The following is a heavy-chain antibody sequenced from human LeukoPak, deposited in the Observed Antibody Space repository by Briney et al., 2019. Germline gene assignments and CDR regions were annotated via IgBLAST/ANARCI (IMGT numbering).Heavy chain of an antibody. Sequence: GESLKISCKGSGYSSTSYWIGWVRQMPGKGLEWMGIIYPGDSDTRYSPSFQGQVTISADKSISTAYLQWSSLKASDTAMYYCAIHHRIAAAGTGWFDPWGQGTLVTVSS. D-gene: IGHD6-13*01. CDR1: GYSSTSYW. CDR2: IYPGDSDT. J-gene: IGHJ5*02. CDR3: AIHHRIAAAGTGWFDP. V-gene: IGHV5-51*01.